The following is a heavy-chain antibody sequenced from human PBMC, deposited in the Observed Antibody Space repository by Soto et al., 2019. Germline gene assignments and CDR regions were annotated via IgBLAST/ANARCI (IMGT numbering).Heavy chain of an antibody. CDR1: GGIFSTYA. J-gene: IGHJ4*02. V-gene: IGHV1-69*01. D-gene: IGHD3-10*01. CDR3: TGDRDDYGSGKYFNRIDV. Sequence: QVQLVQSGAEVKKPGSSVKVSCKASGGIFSTYAIRWVRQAPGQGLDWMGGIIPLFGTPNYAQRFQGRVTITADESTSTAYMELSRLRSVDTAVYYCTGDRDDYGSGKYFNRIDVGGQRTLVAVSS. CDR2: IIPLFGTP.